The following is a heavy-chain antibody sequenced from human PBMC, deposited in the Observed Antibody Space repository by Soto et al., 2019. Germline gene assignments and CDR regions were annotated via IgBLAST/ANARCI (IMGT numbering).Heavy chain of an antibody. J-gene: IGHJ4*02. CDR2: LYYSGST. V-gene: IGHV4-39*01. D-gene: IGHD1-26*01. CDR3: ARVQWELLSYFDY. CDR1: GGSISSSNYY. Sequence: PSETLSLTCTVSGGSISSSNYYWAWIRQSPGKGLEWVATLYYSGSTYSNPSLKSRVTISVDTSKNQFSLKLSSVTAADTAVYYCARVQWELLSYFDYWGLGTLFTVSS.